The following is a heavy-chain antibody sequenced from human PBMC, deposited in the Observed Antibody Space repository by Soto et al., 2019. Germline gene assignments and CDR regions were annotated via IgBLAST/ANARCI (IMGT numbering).Heavy chain of an antibody. D-gene: IGHD4-17*01. CDR3: ARAAVTDYQYHGMDV. V-gene: IGHV3-33*01. CDR2: IWYDGIDK. J-gene: IGHJ6*02. CDR1: GFTFSTYG. Sequence: GGSLRLSCAASGFTFSTYGMHWVRQAPGKGLEWVAAIWYDGIDKYYAASVKGRFTISRDNSMNAVYLQMSSLRADDTAVYYCARAAVTDYQYHGMDVWGQGTTVTVSS.